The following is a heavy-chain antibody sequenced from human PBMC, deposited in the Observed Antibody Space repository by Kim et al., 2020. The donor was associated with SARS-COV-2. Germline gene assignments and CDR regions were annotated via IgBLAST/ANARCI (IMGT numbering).Heavy chain of an antibody. V-gene: IGHV4-61*01. CDR1: GGSVSTDNYY. J-gene: IGHJ6*02. CDR2: VYNTGST. D-gene: IGHD4-17*01. Sequence: SETLSLTCSVSGGSVSTDNYYWSWIRQPPGKGLEWVGYVYNTGSTNYNPSLKSRLTLSVDKSKNQFSLKLRSVTAADTAVYYCSRGHGDYVSYYYYGMDVWGQGTTVTVSS. CDR3: SRGHGDYVSYYYYGMDV.